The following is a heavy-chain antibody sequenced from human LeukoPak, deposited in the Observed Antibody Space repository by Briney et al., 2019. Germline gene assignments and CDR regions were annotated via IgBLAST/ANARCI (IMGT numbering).Heavy chain of an antibody. CDR3: AKDEFSGYSPYYFDY. V-gene: IGHV3-30*18. Sequence: PGGSLRLSCAASGFTFSSYGMHWVRQAPGKGLEWVAVISYDGSNKYYADSVKGRFTISRDNSKNTLYLQMNSLRAEDTAVYYCAKDEFSGYSPYYFDYWGQGTLVTVSS. D-gene: IGHD5-12*01. J-gene: IGHJ4*02. CDR1: GFTFSSYG. CDR2: ISYDGSNK.